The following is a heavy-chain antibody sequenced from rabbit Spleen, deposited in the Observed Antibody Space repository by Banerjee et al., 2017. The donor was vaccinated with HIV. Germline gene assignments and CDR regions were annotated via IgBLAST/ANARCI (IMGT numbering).Heavy chain of an antibody. Sequence: QQQLEESGGGLVKPGGTLTLTCKASGFSFSSVNWIYWVRQAPGKGLEWIGTIYAGSTGTTDYANWAKGRFTISKTSSTTVTLQMTSLTAADTATYFCARDQWDDYGDANLWGPGTLVTVS. CDR2: IYAGSTGTT. V-gene: IGHV1S45*01. D-gene: IGHD2-1*01. J-gene: IGHJ4*01. CDR1: GFSFSSVNW. CDR3: ARDQWDDYGDANL.